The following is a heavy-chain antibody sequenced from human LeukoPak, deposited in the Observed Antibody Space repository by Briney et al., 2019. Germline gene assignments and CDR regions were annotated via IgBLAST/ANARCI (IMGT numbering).Heavy chain of an antibody. D-gene: IGHD2-21*01. CDR3: ARWGGVVVIAIGDAFDI. V-gene: IGHV1-8*03. CDR1: GYTFTSYD. CDR2: MNPNSGNT. Sequence: ASVKVSCKASGYTFTSYDINWVRQAPGQGLEWMGWMNPNSGNTVYAQKFQGRVTITRNTSISPAYMELSSLRSEDTAVYYCARWGGVVVIAIGDAFDIWGQGTMVTVSS. J-gene: IGHJ3*02.